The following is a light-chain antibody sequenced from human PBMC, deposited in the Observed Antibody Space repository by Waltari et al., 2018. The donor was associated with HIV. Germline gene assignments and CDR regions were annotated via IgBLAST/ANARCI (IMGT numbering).Light chain of an antibody. Sequence: SYELIQPPSVSVSPGQPARTSCSGAALTKNSAYWYQQESGQAPVLVIYDDNKRPFGIPDRFCGSTSGTLASVIITSAQVEEEGDYYCYSTDTSNERLVFGGGTKLTVL. CDR1: ALTKNS. CDR2: DDN. CDR3: YSTDTSNERLV. J-gene: IGLJ3*02. V-gene: IGLV3-10*01.